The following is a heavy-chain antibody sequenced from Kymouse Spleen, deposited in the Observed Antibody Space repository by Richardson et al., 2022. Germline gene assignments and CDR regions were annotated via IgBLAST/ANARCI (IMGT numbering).Heavy chain of an antibody. CDR1: GGSVSSGSYY. CDR3: AVIAAAKDY. Sequence: QVQLQESGPGLVKPSETLSLTCTVSGGSVSSGSYYWSWIRQPPGKGLEWIGYIYYSGSTNYNPSLKSRVTISVDTSKNQFSLKLSSVTAADTAVYYCAVIAAAKDYWGQGTLVTVSS. D-gene: IGHD6-13*01. V-gene: IGHV4-61*01. CDR2: IYYSGST. J-gene: IGHJ4*02.